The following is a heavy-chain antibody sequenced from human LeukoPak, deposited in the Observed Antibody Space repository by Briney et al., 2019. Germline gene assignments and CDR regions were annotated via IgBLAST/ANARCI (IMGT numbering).Heavy chain of an antibody. CDR3: ARQYSSGWYPYFDY. V-gene: IGHV3-7*01. Sequence: GRSLRLSCAASGFTFSSYGMHWVRQAPGKGLEWVANIKQDGSEKYYVDSVKGRFTISRDNAKNSLYLQMNSLRAEDTAVYYCARQYSSGWYPYFDYWGQGTLVTVSS. D-gene: IGHD6-19*01. J-gene: IGHJ4*02. CDR2: IKQDGSEK. CDR1: GFTFSSYG.